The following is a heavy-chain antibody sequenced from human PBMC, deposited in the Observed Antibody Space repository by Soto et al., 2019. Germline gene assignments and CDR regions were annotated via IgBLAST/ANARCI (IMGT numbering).Heavy chain of an antibody. CDR3: ARANNYDFWSGYYAGDYYYGMDV. V-gene: IGHV6-1*01. Sequence: SQTLSLTCAISGDSVSSNSAAWNWIRQSPSRGLEWLGRTYYRSKWYNDYAVSVKSRITINPDTSKNQFSLQLNSVTPEDTAVYYCARANNYDFWSGYYAGDYYYGMDVWGQGTTVTVSS. CDR1: GDSVSSNSAA. D-gene: IGHD3-3*01. CDR2: TYYRSKWYN. J-gene: IGHJ6*02.